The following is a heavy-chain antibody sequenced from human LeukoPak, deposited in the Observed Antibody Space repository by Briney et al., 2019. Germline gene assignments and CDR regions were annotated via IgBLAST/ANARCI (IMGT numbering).Heavy chain of an antibody. D-gene: IGHD6-19*01. V-gene: IGHV3-23*01. J-gene: IGHJ4*02. CDR2: ISRSGGT. Sequence: GGSLRLSCAVSGFTLTTYAMSWVRQAPGKGLEWVSAISRSGGTYYAASVKGRFTMSRDTSKNTLFLQMNNLRDEDTAIYYCAKGPQYSETSGHWGQGTLVTVSS. CDR1: GFTLTTYA. CDR3: AKGPQYSETSGH.